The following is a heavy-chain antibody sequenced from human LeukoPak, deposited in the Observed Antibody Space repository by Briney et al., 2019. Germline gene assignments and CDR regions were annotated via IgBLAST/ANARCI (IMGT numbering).Heavy chain of an antibody. V-gene: IGHV1-46*01. J-gene: IGHJ6*02. CDR1: GYTFTTYY. D-gene: IGHD3-10*01. Sequence: VASVKVSCKASGYTFTTYYMHWVRQAPGQGLEWMGIINPSGGSTSYAQKFQGRVTITRDTSTSTVYMEVSSLRSEDTAVYCCARDRHGSGTYNYYGMDVWGQGTTVTVSS. CDR3: ARDRHGSGTYNYYGMDV. CDR2: INPSGGST.